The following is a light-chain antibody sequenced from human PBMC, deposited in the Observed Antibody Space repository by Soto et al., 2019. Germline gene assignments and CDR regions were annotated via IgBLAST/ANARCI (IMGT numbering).Light chain of an antibody. V-gene: IGKV3-20*01. J-gene: IGKJ1*01. CDR1: QSVSNSY. CDR2: GAS. Sequence: EIVLTQSPGTRSLSPGERATLSCRASQSVSNSYLAWYQQKPGQAPRLLIFGASSRASGIPDRFTGSGSGTDFTLTVGRLEPEDFALYYCQQYGSSPRTFGQGTKVDIK. CDR3: QQYGSSPRT.